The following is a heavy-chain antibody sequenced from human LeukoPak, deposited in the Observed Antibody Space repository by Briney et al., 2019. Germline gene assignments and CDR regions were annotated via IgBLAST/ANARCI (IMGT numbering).Heavy chain of an antibody. D-gene: IGHD3-10*01. V-gene: IGHV3-30*09. CDR1: GFTFSGYA. CDR3: ARVNSGLPTTYYFDY. CDR2: ISYDGTTK. J-gene: IGHJ4*02. Sequence: PGGSLRLSCAASGFTFSGYAMHWVRQAPGKGLEWVAVISYDGTTKYYADSVKGRFAISRDNSKNTLYLQMNSLRPEDTAVYFCARVNSGLPTTYYFDYWGQGTLVTVSS.